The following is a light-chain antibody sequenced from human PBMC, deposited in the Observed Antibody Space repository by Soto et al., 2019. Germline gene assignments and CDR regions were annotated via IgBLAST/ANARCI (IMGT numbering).Light chain of an antibody. Sequence: EVVVTQSPGTLSLSPGERATLSCRASQSVSSSFLAWYQQKPGQAPRLLIYGASSRATGIPDRFSGSGSGTDFTLTISTLEPEDFAVYYCHQYGSSPATFGQGTKVDIK. CDR2: GAS. V-gene: IGKV3-20*01. CDR3: HQYGSSPAT. J-gene: IGKJ1*01. CDR1: QSVSSSF.